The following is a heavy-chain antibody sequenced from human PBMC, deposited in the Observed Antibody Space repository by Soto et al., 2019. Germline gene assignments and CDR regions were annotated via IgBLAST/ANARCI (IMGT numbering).Heavy chain of an antibody. V-gene: IGHV3-30*18. J-gene: IGHJ5*02. CDR2: ISYDGSNK. CDR3: AKESFGVVINNWFDP. D-gene: IGHD3-3*01. CDR1: GFTFSSYG. Sequence: GGSLRLSCAASGFTFSSYGMHWVRQAPGKGLEWVAVISYDGSNKYYADSVKGRFTISRDNSKNTLYLQMNSLRAEDTAVYYCAKESFGVVINNWFDPWGQGTQVTVPQ.